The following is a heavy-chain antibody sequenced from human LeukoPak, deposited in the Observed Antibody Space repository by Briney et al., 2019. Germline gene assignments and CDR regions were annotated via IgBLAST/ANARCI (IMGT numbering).Heavy chain of an antibody. D-gene: IGHD3-9*01. Sequence: PGGSLRLSCAASGFTFSDYYMSWIRQAPGKGLEWVAFMRYDGSNNYYADSVKGRFTISRDNSKNTLYLQMNSLRAEDTAVYYCAKDSRYFDWLFDYWGQGTLVTVSS. V-gene: IGHV3-30*02. J-gene: IGHJ4*02. CDR2: MRYDGSNN. CDR1: GFTFSDYY. CDR3: AKDSRYFDWLFDY.